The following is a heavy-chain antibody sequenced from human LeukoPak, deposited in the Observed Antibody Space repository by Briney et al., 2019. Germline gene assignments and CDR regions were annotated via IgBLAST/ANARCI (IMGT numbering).Heavy chain of an antibody. CDR2: ISLSGDII. D-gene: IGHD3-22*01. J-gene: IGHJ4*02. CDR3: ARAVDPDRYDSSGFYQ. CDR1: GFTFTGYE. V-gene: IGHV3-48*03. Sequence: PWGSLKLSCAASGFTFTGYEMHWVRQAPGRGLEWVGCISLSGDIIHYAHTVKGRFTLSRENTKNPLYLQMNSLRAEDTAVYYCARAVDPDRYDSSGFYQWGQGPLVTVSS.